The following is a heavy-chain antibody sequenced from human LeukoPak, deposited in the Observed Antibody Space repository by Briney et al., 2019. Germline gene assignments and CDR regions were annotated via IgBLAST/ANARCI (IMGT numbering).Heavy chain of an antibody. Sequence: GASVKVSCKASGYTFTSYAMHWVRQAPGQRLEWMGWINAGNGNTKYSQKFQGRVTITRDTSASTAYMEVSSLRSDDTAVYYCARGASIADGYGMDVWGQGTTVTVSS. CDR1: GYTFTSYA. D-gene: IGHD6-6*01. J-gene: IGHJ6*02. V-gene: IGHV1-3*01. CDR3: ARGASIADGYGMDV. CDR2: INAGNGNT.